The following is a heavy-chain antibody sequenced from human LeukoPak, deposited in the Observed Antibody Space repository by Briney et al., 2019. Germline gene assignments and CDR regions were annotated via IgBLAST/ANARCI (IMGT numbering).Heavy chain of an antibody. CDR1: GGSISSYY. D-gene: IGHD2-2*01. Sequence: SETLSLTCTVSGGSISSYYWSWIRQPPGKGLEYIGYIYYNGSTNYNSSLKSRVSISLDTSKHQFSLKLSSVTAADTAVYYCARGHCSSAGCFPYFDYWGQGTLVTVSS. J-gene: IGHJ4*02. CDR3: ARGHCSSAGCFPYFDY. CDR2: IYYNGST. V-gene: IGHV4-59*01.